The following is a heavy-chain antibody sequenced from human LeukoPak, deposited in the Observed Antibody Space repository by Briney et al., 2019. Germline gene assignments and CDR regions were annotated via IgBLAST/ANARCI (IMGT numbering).Heavy chain of an antibody. V-gene: IGHV4-4*09. J-gene: IGHJ6*03. Sequence: SETLSLTCTVSGGSISSYYWSWIRQPPGKGLEWIGDIYTGGSTNDNPSLKSRVTISVATSKNQSSLKLSSETAAYTAVYYCARGLGYCSSTSCYSYYSYYMDVWGKGTTVTASS. D-gene: IGHD2-2*01. CDR3: ARGLGYCSSTSCYSYYSYYMDV. CDR1: GGSISSYY. CDR2: IYTGGST.